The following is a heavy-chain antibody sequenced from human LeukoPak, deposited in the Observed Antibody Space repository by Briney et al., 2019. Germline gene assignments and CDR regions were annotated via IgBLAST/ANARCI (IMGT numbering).Heavy chain of an antibody. CDR3: ARDTYYYYDSSGQTDY. Sequence: PGGSLRLSCTASGFTFDNFAMHWVRQAPGKGLEWVAVIFYDGTIYYYADSVKGRFTISRDNSQNTVYLQMNSLRPEDSAMYYCARDTYYYYDSSGQTDYWGQGTLVTVSS. CDR2: IFYDGTIY. J-gene: IGHJ4*02. CDR1: GFTFDNFA. V-gene: IGHV3-30*04. D-gene: IGHD3-22*01.